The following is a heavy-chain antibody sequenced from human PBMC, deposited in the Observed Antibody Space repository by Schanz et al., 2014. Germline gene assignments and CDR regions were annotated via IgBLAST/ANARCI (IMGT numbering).Heavy chain of an antibody. J-gene: IGHJ6*02. CDR2: ISGYYGNT. D-gene: IGHD3-9*01. V-gene: IGHV1-18*04. CDR3: ARDYDILTGYTNYYYYYGMDV. Sequence: QVQVIQSGPEVKKPGSSVKVSCKASGYTFTSYGISWVRQAPGQGLEWMGWISGYYGNTDYAQKLQGRVTMTTDTSTSTAYMELRSLRSDDTAVYYCARDYDILTGYTNYYYYYGMDVWGQGTAVTVSS. CDR1: GYTFTSYG.